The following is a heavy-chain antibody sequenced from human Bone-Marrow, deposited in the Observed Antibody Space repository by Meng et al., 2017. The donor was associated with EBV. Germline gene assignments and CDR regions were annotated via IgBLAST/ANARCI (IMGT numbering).Heavy chain of an antibody. Sequence: QVQLVQSGAEVKKPGSSVKVSCKTSGGTFRSDAISWVRQGPGQGLEWMGGLIPMSGAPHYAQKFQDRVTITADESTSTHYMDLSGLRSEDTAVYYCVRDISGYSSDYWGQGTLVTVSS. J-gene: IGHJ4*02. CDR2: LIPMSGAP. CDR3: VRDISGYSSDY. CDR1: GGTFRSDA. V-gene: IGHV1-69*01. D-gene: IGHD3-9*01.